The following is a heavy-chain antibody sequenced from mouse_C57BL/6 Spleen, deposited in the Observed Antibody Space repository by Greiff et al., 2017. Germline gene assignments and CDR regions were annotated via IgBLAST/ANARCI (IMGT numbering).Heavy chain of an antibody. CDR1: GYSITSGYY. CDR3: ARESLYYYGSSYPYFDY. J-gene: IGHJ2*01. CDR2: ISYDGSN. Sequence: EVQLKQSGPGLVKPSQSLSLTCSVTGYSITSGYYWNWIRQFPGNKLEWMGYISYDGSNNYNPSLKNRISITRDTSKNQFFLKLNSVTTEDTATYYCARESLYYYGSSYPYFDYWGQGTTLTVSS. V-gene: IGHV3-6*01. D-gene: IGHD1-1*01.